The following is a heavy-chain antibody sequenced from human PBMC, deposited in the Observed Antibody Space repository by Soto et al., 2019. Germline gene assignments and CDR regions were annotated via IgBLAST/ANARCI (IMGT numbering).Heavy chain of an antibody. D-gene: IGHD6-6*01. J-gene: IGHJ4*02. CDR3: AGEYSSSSGHSDY. V-gene: IGHV4-61*08. Sequence: PSETLSLTCTVSGGSISSGGYYWSWIRQHPGKGLEWIGYIYYSGSTNYNPSLKSRVTISVDTSKNQFSLKLSSVTAADTAVYYCAGEYSSSSGHSDYWGQGTLVTVSS. CDR1: GGSISSGGYY. CDR2: IYYSGST.